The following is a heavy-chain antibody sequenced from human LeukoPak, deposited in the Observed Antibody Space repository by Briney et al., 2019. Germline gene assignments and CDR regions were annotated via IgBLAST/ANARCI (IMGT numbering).Heavy chain of an antibody. J-gene: IGHJ4*02. CDR2: IWYDGSNK. CDR3: AREPSVATTFFDY. Sequence: GGSLRLSCAASGFTFSSYGMHWVRQAPGKGLEWVAAIWYDGSNKYYADSVKGRFTISRDNSKNTLYLQMNSLRAEDTAVYYCAREPSVATTFFDYWGQGTLVTVSS. V-gene: IGHV3-33*01. D-gene: IGHD5-12*01. CDR1: GFTFSSYG.